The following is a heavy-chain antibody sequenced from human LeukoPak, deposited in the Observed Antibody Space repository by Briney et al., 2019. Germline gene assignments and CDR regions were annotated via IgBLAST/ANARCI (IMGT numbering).Heavy chain of an antibody. J-gene: IGHJ4*02. CDR3: VREVELGLTSDGFDY. CDR1: GFTFSDCE. CDR2: IDTSGSVA. V-gene: IGHV3-48*03. Sequence: PGGSLSLSCIISGFTFSDCEMHWVRQTSGKGLEWVAYIDTSGSVALYANSVKGRFVISRDNAKNSLSLQMNSLRVEDTAIYYCVREVELGLTSDGFDYWGQGTAVTVSS. D-gene: IGHD1-26*01.